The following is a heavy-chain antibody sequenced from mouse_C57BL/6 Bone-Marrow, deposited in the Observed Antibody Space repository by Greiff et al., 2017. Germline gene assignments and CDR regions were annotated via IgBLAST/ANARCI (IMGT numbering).Heavy chain of an antibody. Sequence: QVQLQQSGAELARPGASVKLSCKASGYTFTSYGISWVKQRTGQGLEWIGEIYPRSGNTYYNEKFKGKATLTADKSSSTAYMELRSLTSEDSAVYFCARDWLRQRFFAYWGQGTLVTVSA. V-gene: IGHV1-81*01. D-gene: IGHD2-2*01. CDR1: GYTFTSYG. CDR3: ARDWLRQRFFAY. CDR2: IYPRSGNT. J-gene: IGHJ3*01.